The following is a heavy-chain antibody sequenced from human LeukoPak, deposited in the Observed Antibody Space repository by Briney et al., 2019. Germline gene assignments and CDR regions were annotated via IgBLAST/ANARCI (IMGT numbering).Heavy chain of an antibody. Sequence: ASVKVSCKASGFTFTSSAVQWVRQARGQRLEWIGWIVVGSGNTNYAQKFQERVTITRDMSTSTAYMELSSLRSEDTAVYYCAADLAYGGNSPGAFDIWGQGTMVTVSS. CDR1: GFTFTSSA. J-gene: IGHJ3*02. CDR3: AADLAYGGNSPGAFDI. V-gene: IGHV1-58*01. D-gene: IGHD4-23*01. CDR2: IVVGSGNT.